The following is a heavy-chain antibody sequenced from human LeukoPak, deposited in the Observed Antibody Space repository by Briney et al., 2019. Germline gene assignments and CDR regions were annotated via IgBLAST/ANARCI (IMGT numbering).Heavy chain of an antibody. CDR3: AKGVSGHYDILTGNDY. V-gene: IGHV3-23*01. CDR1: GFTLSNYA. D-gene: IGHD3-9*01. J-gene: IGHJ4*02. Sequence: GGSLRLSCAASGFTLSNYAMNWVRQAPGKGLEWVSGVSGNGGRTDYADSVKGRFTISRDNSKNSLFLQMNSLRVEDTAIYYCAKGVSGHYDILTGNDYWGQGTLVTVSS. CDR2: VSGNGGRT.